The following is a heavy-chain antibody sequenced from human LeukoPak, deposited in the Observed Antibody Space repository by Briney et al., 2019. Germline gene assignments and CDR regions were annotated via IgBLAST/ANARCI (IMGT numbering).Heavy chain of an antibody. D-gene: IGHD3-10*01. J-gene: IGHJ4*02. CDR3: ARATMVRRVPIDY. CDR2: ISYDGSNK. V-gene: IGHV3-30*04. CDR1: GFTFSSYA. Sequence: GGCLRLSCAVSGFTFSSYAIHWGRQAPGKGLGWVAVISYDGSNKYYADSVKGRFTISRDNSKNTLYLQMNSLRAEDTVVYYCARATMVRRVPIDYWGQGTLVTVSS.